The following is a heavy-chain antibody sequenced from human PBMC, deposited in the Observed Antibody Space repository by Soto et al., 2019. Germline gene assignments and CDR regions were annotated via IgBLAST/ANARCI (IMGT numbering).Heavy chain of an antibody. V-gene: IGHV3-23*01. J-gene: IGHJ4*02. CDR1: GFTFSSYA. CDR2: ISGSGSSK. D-gene: IGHD6-13*01. CDR3: EKAIAADGINY. Sequence: GGSLRLSCAASGFTFSSYAMTWVRQAPGKGLEWVSVISGSGSSKKYADYVKGRFTISRDNSKDTLSLEMNRLGAEDTAVYYCEKAIAADGINYWGQGTLVTVSS.